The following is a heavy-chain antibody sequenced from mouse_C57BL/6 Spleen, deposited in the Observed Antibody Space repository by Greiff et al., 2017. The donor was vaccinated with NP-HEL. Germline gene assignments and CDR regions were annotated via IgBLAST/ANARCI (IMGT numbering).Heavy chain of an antibody. CDR1: GYTFTDYN. CDR2: INPINGGT. Sequence: EVQLQQSGPELVKPGASVKIPCKASGYTFTDYNMDWVKQSHGKSLEWIGDINPINGGTIYNQKFKGKATLTVDKSSSTAYMELRSLTSEDTAVYYCARRVTTVVAYYFDYWGQGTTLTVSS. J-gene: IGHJ2*01. D-gene: IGHD1-1*01. CDR3: ARRVTTVVAYYFDY. V-gene: IGHV1-18*01.